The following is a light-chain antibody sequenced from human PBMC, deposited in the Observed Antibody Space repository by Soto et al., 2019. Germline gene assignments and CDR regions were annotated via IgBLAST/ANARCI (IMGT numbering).Light chain of an antibody. CDR2: DAS. CDR3: QQYNTYAT. J-gene: IGKJ1*01. V-gene: IGKV1-5*01. CDR1: QSISSW. Sequence: DIQMTQSPSTLSASVGDRVTITCRASQSISSWLAWYQQKPGKAPKPLIYDASTLKTGVPSRFSGSGSGSEFNFTITGLQPDDFATYFCQQYNTYATFGQGTKVDIK.